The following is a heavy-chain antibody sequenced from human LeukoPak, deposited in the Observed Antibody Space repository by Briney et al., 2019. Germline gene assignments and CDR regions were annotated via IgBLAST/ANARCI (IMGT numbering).Heavy chain of an antibody. D-gene: IGHD3-9*01. Sequence: GGSLRLSCAVSGFTFSGHWMFWVRQAPGKGLEWVSGISWNSGSRGYADSVKGRFTISRDNAKTSLYLQMNSLRAEDMALYYCAKGPDYDILTPIDYWGQGTLVTVSS. CDR2: ISWNSGSR. CDR1: GFTFSGHW. J-gene: IGHJ4*02. CDR3: AKGPDYDILTPIDY. V-gene: IGHV3-9*03.